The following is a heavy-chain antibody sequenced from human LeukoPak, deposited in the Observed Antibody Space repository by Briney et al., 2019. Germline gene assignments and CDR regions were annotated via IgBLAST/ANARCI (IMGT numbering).Heavy chain of an antibody. CDR3: AKNLGQVVVPADKTRSKVDY. Sequence: PGGSLRLSCAASGFTFSSYSMNWVRQAPGKGLEWVSYISSSSSTIYYADSVKGRFTISRDNAKNSLYLQMNSLRAEDTAVYYCAKNLGQVVVPADKTRSKVDYWGQGTLVTVSS. D-gene: IGHD2-2*01. V-gene: IGHV3-48*01. J-gene: IGHJ4*02. CDR2: ISSSSSTI. CDR1: GFTFSSYS.